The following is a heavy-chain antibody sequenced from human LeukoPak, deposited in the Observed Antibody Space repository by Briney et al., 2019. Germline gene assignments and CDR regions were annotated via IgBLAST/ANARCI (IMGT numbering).Heavy chain of an antibody. CDR3: ARDVGELLLDY. Sequence: ASVKVSCKASGYTFTGYYMHWVRQAPGQGLEWMGWINPNRGGTNYSQKFQGRVTMTRDTSISTAYMELSRLRSDDTAMHFCARDVGELLLDYWGQGTLVTVSS. D-gene: IGHD1-26*01. CDR2: INPNRGGT. V-gene: IGHV1-2*02. CDR1: GYTFTGYY. J-gene: IGHJ4*02.